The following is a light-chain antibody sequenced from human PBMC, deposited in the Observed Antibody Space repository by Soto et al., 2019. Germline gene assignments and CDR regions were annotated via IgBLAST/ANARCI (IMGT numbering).Light chain of an antibody. CDR3: QEYNNWPQWT. CDR2: GAS. Sequence: EIVMTQSPSTLSVSQGERATLSCRASQSVSSNVAWYQQKPGQAPRRLICGASTRATGIPARFSGSGSGTEFTLTISSLQSEDFAVYYCQEYNNWPQWTFGQGTKVDIK. CDR1: QSVSSN. V-gene: IGKV3-15*01. J-gene: IGKJ1*01.